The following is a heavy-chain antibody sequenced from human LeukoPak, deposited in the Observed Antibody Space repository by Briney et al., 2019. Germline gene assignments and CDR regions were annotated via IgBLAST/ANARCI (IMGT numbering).Heavy chain of an antibody. V-gene: IGHV4-38-2*02. CDR2: IYHSGST. Sequence: SETLSLTCTVSGYSISSGYYWGWIRQPPGKGLEWIGSIYHSGSTYYNPSLKSRVTISVDTSKSQFSLKLNSVTAADTAVYYRAGSSNWLPSDHWGQGALVTVSS. D-gene: IGHD6-13*01. CDR1: GYSISSGYY. J-gene: IGHJ4*02. CDR3: AGSSNWLPSDH.